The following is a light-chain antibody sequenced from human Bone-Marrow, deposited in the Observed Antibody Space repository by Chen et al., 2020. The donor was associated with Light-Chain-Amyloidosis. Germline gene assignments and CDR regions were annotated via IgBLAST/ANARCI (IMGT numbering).Light chain of an antibody. CDR3: QRCGNSLI. CDR1: QSVSSSY. V-gene: IGKV3-20*01. Sequence: EIVLTQSPGTLSLSPGERATLSCSASQSVSSSYLAWYQQKPGQAPRLLIYGASSRATGIPDRFSVSGSGTDFTLTLSRLEPEDFAVDYCQRCGNSLIFGPETKVDIK. CDR2: GAS. J-gene: IGKJ3*01.